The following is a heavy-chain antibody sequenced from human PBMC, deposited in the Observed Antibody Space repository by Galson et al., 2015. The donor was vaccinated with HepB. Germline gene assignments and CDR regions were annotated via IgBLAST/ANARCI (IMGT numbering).Heavy chain of an antibody. J-gene: IGHJ4*02. CDR3: AKGLGMAAAGSFDY. CDR2: ISYDGSNK. V-gene: IGHV3-30*18. D-gene: IGHD6-13*01. Sequence: SLRLSCAASGFTFSSYGMHWVRQAPGKGLEWVAVISYDGSNKYYADSVKGRFTISRDNSKNTLYLQMNSLRAEDTAVYYCAKGLGMAAAGSFDYWGQGTLVTVSS. CDR1: GFTFSSYG.